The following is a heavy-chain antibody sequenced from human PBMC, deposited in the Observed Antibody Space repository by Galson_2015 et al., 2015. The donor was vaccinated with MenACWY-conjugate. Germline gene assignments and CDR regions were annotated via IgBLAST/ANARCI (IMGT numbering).Heavy chain of an antibody. CDR2: ICAGGISI. V-gene: IGHV3-74*03. D-gene: IGHD2-15*01. CDR1: GFVFSAYC. J-gene: IGHJ6*02. CDR3: VRGSIGWRGMDI. Sequence: LRLSCAASGFVFSAYCMHWVRQAPGKGLECVSRICAGGISIMYGDSVRGRFTISRDDAENTLYLQMDGLRADDTAVYFCVRGSIGWRGMDIWGQGTTVTVSS.